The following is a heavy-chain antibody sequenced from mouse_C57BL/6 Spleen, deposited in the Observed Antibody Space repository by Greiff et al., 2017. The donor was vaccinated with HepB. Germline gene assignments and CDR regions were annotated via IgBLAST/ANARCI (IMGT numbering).Heavy chain of an antibody. D-gene: IGHD1-1*01. CDR1: GYTFTDYN. Sequence: EVKLMESGPELVKPGASVKIPCKASGYTFTDYNMDWVKQSHGKSLEWIGDINPNNGGTIYNQKFKGKATLTVDKSSSTAYMELRRLTSEDTAVYYCAREDYYGFAYWGQGTLVTVSA. CDR3: AREDYYGFAY. J-gene: IGHJ3*01. V-gene: IGHV1-18*01. CDR2: INPNNGGT.